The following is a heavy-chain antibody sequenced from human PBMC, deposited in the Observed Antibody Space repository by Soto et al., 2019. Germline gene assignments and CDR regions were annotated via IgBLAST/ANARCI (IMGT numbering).Heavy chain of an antibody. J-gene: IGHJ3*01. CDR1: VFPVIRNY. D-gene: IGHD1-26*01. Sequence: GVSLRLSCAASVFPVIRNYMNWVRRAPGKGLEWVSVIYDDGSTYYADSVRGRFTVSRDNSKNTLYLHMNSLGPEDTAVYYCTRERVGGTYWDAFDVWGQGTMVTVS. CDR2: IYDDGST. CDR3: TRERVGGTYWDAFDV. V-gene: IGHV3-53*01.